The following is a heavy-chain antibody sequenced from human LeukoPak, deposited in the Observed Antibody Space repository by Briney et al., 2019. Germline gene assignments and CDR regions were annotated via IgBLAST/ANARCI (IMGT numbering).Heavy chain of an antibody. D-gene: IGHD4-11*01. V-gene: IGHV5-51*01. J-gene: IGHJ4*02. CDR2: IYAGDSDT. CDR3: ARQGTTWGPFDY. CDR1: GHSFTSYW. Sequence: GESLKISCKGSGHSFTSYWIGWVRQMPRKGLEWMGIIYAGDSDTRYSPSFQGQVTISADKSITTAYLRWSSLKASDTAMYYCARQGTTWGPFDYWGQGTLVTVSS.